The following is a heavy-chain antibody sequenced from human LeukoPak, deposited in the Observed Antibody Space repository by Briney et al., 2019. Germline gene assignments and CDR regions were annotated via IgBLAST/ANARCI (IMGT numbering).Heavy chain of an antibody. CDR3: ASGYKTVSVFDH. J-gene: IGHJ4*02. D-gene: IGHD5-24*01. CDR1: GYTFTTYY. V-gene: IGHV1-46*01. CDR2: INPSGGGT. Sequence: ASVKVSCKASGYTFTTYYMHWVRQAPGQGLVWMGLINPSGGGTRYAQKFQGRVAMTRDTSTSTVYMELSSLRSEDTAVYYCASGYKTVSVFDHWGQGTLDTVSS.